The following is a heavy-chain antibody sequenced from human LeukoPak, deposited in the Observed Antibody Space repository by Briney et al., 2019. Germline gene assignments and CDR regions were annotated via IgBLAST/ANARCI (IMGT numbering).Heavy chain of an antibody. D-gene: IGHD3-22*01. Sequence: SETLSLTCTVSGGSFSSGGYYWSWIRQHPGKGLEWIGYIYYSGSTYYNPSLKSRVTMSVDTSKNQFSLKVSSVTAADTAVYYCARGVVLLLVRYYYYYGMDVWGQGTTVTVSS. CDR1: GGSFSSGGYY. CDR3: ARGVVLLLVRYYYYYGMDV. J-gene: IGHJ6*02. V-gene: IGHV4-31*03. CDR2: IYYSGST.